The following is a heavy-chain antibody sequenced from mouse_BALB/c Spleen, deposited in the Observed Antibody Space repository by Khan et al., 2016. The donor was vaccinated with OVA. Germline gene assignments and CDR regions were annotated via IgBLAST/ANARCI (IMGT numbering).Heavy chain of an antibody. CDR3: ARQPYYHYYIMDY. CDR2: IRSDGSA. D-gene: IGHD2-10*01. CDR1: GFSLTNYG. Sequence: QMQLEESGPGLVAPSQSLSITYTISGFSLTNYGVHWVRQPPGKGLEWLVVIRSDGSATYNSALKSRLSISKDNSKKQVFLKMNSLQTDDTAMYYCARQPYYHYYIMDYWGQGTSVTVSS. V-gene: IGHV2-6-1*01. J-gene: IGHJ4*01.